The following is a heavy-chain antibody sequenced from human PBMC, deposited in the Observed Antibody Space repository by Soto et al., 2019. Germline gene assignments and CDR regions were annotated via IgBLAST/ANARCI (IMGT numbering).Heavy chain of an antibody. CDR1: GFTFSSYG. CDR2: IWYDGSNK. CDR3: ATLYGDQTSGYYSGLDV. D-gene: IGHD4-17*01. Sequence: QVQLVESGGGVVQPGRSLRLSCAASGFTFSSYGIHWVRQAPGKGLEWVAVIWYDGSNKYYADSVKGRFTISRDNSKNTLYXQINSLRAEXTXXYYCATLYGDQTSGYYSGLDVWGQGTTVTVSS. J-gene: IGHJ6*02. V-gene: IGHV3-33*01.